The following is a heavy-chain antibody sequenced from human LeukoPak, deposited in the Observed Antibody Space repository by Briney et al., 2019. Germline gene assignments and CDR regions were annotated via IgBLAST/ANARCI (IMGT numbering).Heavy chain of an antibody. CDR3: AVSSGWDRAYGMDV. CDR2: ISAYNGNT. V-gene: IGHV1-18*01. D-gene: IGHD6-19*01. Sequence: ASVKVSCKASGYTFTNYGISWVRQAPGQGLEWMGWISAYNGNTNYAQKLQGRVTMTTDTSTSTAYMELRSLRSDDTAVYYCAVSSGWDRAYGMDVWGQGTTVTVSS. J-gene: IGHJ6*02. CDR1: GYTFTNYG.